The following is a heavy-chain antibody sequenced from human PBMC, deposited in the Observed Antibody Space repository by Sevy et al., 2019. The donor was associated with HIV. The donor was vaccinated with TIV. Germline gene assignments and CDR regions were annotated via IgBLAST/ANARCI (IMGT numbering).Heavy chain of an antibody. V-gene: IGHV3-7*01. CDR2: MKQDGSDK. CDR3: VREGLGGFSYSLDF. Sequence: WGSLRLSCAASGFTFSSYWMSWVRQAPGKGLEWVATMKQDGSDKYYVDSVKGRFTISRDNAKNSLYLQMNSLRAEDSAVFYCVREGLGGFSYSLDFWGQGTLVTVSS. D-gene: IGHD5-18*01. CDR1: GFTFSSYW. J-gene: IGHJ4*02.